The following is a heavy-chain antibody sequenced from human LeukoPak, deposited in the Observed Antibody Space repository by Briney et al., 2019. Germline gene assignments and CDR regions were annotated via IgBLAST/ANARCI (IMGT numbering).Heavy chain of an antibody. D-gene: IGHD6-13*01. CDR3: ARALISSWLYYYYMDV. CDR2: IIPILGIA. Sequence: VASVKVSCKASGGTFSSYTISWVRQAPGQGLEWMGRIIPILGIANYAQKFQGRVTMTRNTSISTAYMELSSLRSEDTAVYYCARALISSWLYYYYMDVWGKGTTVTVSS. CDR1: GGTFSSYT. V-gene: IGHV1-69*02. J-gene: IGHJ6*03.